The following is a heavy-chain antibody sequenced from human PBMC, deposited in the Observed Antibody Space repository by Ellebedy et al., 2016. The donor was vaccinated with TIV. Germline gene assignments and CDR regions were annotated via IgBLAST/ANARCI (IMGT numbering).Heavy chain of an antibody. CDR3: ARQGDFYASGNFPYFDS. D-gene: IGHD2/OR15-2a*01. CDR1: GGSISSSSYY. CDR2: VYYSGLT. V-gene: IGHV4-39*01. J-gene: IGHJ4*01. Sequence: SETLSLTCSVSGGSISSSSYYWAWIRQPPGKGLEWIGSVYYSGLTYYNPSLEGRVTISIDTSQNHFSLKLNSVTAADTAVYYWARQGDFYASGNFPYFDSWGHGTVVTVS.